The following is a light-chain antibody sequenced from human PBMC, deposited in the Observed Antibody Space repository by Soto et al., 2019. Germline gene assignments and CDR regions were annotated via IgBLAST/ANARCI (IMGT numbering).Light chain of an antibody. CDR3: QQCHSTPCT. J-gene: IGKJ1*01. V-gene: IGKV1-39*01. CDR1: QNIASY. CDR2: SAS. Sequence: DIQMTQSPSSLSASVGDRVIITCRTSQNIASYLTWYQQRPGKAPNLLIYSASNLQNGVPSRFSGSGSGTNFTLTISSLQPGDLATYYCQQCHSTPCTFGQGTKVAIK.